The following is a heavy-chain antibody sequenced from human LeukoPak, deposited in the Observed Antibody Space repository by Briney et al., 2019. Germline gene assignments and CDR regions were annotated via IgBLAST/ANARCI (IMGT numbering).Heavy chain of an antibody. D-gene: IGHD3-10*01. J-gene: IGHJ4*02. Sequence: AGGSLRLSCAASGFTFSDYTMNWVRQAPGKGLEWVSYISSSSSYTNYADSVKGRFTISRDNAKNSLYLQMNSLRAEDTAVYYCARGAYYGSGSYMDYWGQGTLVTVSS. V-gene: IGHV3-11*05. CDR2: ISSSSSYT. CDR3: ARGAYYGSGSYMDY. CDR1: GFTFSDYT.